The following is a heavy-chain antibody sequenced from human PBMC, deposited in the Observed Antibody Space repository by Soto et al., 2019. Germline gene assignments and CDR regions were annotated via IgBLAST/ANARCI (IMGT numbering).Heavy chain of an antibody. Sequence: GGSLRLSCAASGFTFSSYWMSWVRQAPGKGLEWVANIKQDGSEKYYVDSVKGRFTISRDNAKNSLYLQMNSLRAEDTAVYYCARGPPLRLGELSSYYFVYRGQGTLVTVSS. J-gene: IGHJ4*02. D-gene: IGHD3-16*02. CDR1: GFTFSSYW. V-gene: IGHV3-7*01. CDR2: IKQDGSEK. CDR3: ARGPPLRLGELSSYYFVY.